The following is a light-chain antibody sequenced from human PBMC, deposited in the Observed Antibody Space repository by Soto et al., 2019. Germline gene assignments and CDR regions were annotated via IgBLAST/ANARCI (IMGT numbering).Light chain of an antibody. CDR1: QSAYSSY. CDR3: QQYGTSLFT. Sequence: PGARATLSCRSSQSAYSSYLSWYQQKPGQAPRLLIYGASNRATGIPDRFSGSGSGTDFTLTISGLEPEDFAVYYCQQYGTSLFTFGGGTRVEIK. J-gene: IGKJ4*01. CDR2: GAS. V-gene: IGKV3-20*01.